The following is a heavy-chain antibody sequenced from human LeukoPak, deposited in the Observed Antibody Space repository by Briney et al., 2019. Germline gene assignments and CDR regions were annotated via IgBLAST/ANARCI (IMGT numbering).Heavy chain of an antibody. Sequence: GGSLRLSCAASGFTFSTYTMYWVRHPPGKRLEWVSIIGNNGGGIHYADSVKGRFTISRDNAKNSLYLQMNSLRAEDTAVYYCARGGRSGKHFDYWGQGTLVTVSS. V-gene: IGHV3-21*01. CDR1: GFTFSTYT. J-gene: IGHJ4*02. CDR3: ARGGRSGKHFDY. D-gene: IGHD1-26*01. CDR2: IGNNGGGI.